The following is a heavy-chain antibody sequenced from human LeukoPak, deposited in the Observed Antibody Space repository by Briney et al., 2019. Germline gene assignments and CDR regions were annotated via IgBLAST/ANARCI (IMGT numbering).Heavy chain of an antibody. CDR3: ARSGFCTDRPAFDI. CDR1: GYTFTKYA. J-gene: IGHJ3*02. CDR2: INPKTGKP. Sequence: GASVKVSCKASGYTFTKYAVNWVRQAPGQGLEWMGWINPKTGKPTYAQGFTGRFVFSLDTSVTTAYLQISSLKDDDTAVYYCARSGFCTDRPAFDIWGQGTMVTVSS. D-gene: IGHD2-8*01. V-gene: IGHV7-4-1*02.